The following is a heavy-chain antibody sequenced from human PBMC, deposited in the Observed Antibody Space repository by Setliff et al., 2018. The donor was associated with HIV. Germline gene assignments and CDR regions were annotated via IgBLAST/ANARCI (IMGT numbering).Heavy chain of an antibody. V-gene: IGHV1-3*01. Sequence: GASVKVSCKASGYTFTSYAMHWVRQAPGRRLEWMGWTNAGNGNTKYSQNIQDRVTITRDTSASTAYMELSSLRSEDTAVYYCAINYAKLVLDAFDIWGQGTMVTVSS. CDR3: AINYAKLVLDAFDI. CDR2: TNAGNGNT. CDR1: GYTFTSYA. D-gene: IGHD6-13*01. J-gene: IGHJ3*02.